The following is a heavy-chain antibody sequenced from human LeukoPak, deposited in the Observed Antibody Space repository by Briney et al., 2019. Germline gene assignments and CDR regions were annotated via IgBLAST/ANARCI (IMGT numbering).Heavy chain of an antibody. V-gene: IGHV5-51*01. J-gene: IGHJ4*02. CDR3: ARGHIIGASEAFDY. D-gene: IGHD1-26*01. CDR2: IYPGDFDT. Sequence: GESLKISCKASGYIFTNYWIAWVRQMPGKGLEWMGIIYPGDFDTRYSPSFQGQVSISADNSISTAYLQWSSLKASDTAIYYCARGHIIGASEAFDYWGQGTLLTVSS. CDR1: GYIFTNYW.